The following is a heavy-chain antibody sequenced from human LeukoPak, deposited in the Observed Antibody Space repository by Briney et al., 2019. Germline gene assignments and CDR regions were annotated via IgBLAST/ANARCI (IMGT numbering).Heavy chain of an antibody. J-gene: IGHJ3*02. CDR2: ISYDGSNK. CDR3: ARGSSIAARPIGAFDI. D-gene: IGHD6-6*01. CDR1: GFTFSSYA. V-gene: IGHV3-30-3*01. Sequence: TGGSLRLSCAASGFTFSSYAMHWVRQAPGKGLEWVAVISYDGSNKYYADSVKGRFTISRDNSKNTLYLQMNSLRAEDTAVYYCARGSSIAARPIGAFDIWGQGTMVTVSS.